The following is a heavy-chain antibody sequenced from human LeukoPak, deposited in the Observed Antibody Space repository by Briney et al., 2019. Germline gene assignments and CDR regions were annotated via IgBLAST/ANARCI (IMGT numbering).Heavy chain of an antibody. J-gene: IGHJ4*02. V-gene: IGHV2-5*02. D-gene: IGHD3-10*01. CDR2: IYWDDDK. CDR3: ARATYYYGSGEFDY. Sequence: ESGPTLVKPTQTLTLTCTFSGFSLRTRGVGVGWIRQPPGKALEWLSLIYWDDDKRYSPSLKSRLTITKDTSKNQVVLTMTNMDPVDTATYYCARATYYYGSGEFDYWGQGTLVTVSS. CDR1: GFSLRTRGVG.